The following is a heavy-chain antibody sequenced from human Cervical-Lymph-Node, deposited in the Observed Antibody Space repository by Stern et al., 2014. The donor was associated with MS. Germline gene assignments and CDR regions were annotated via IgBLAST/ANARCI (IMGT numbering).Heavy chain of an antibody. CDR2: INPSGGST. CDR1: GYTFTSYY. V-gene: IGHV1-46*03. Sequence: QVQLVESGAEVKKPGASVKVSCKASGYTFTSYYMHWVRQTPGQGLEWMGIINPSGGSTSYAQKFQGRVTMTRDTSTSTVYMELSSLRSEDTAVYYCARAIVVAATFDYWGQGTLVTVSS. D-gene: IGHD2-15*01. CDR3: ARAIVVAATFDY. J-gene: IGHJ4*02.